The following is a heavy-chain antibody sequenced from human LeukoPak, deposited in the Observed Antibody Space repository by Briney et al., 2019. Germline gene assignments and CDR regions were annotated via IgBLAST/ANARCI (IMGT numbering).Heavy chain of an antibody. CDR3: ARRPRYSSGWYYFDS. J-gene: IGHJ4*02. D-gene: IGHD6-19*01. Sequence: SETLSLTCAVYGGSLSGYYWNWIRQPPGKGLEWIGEINHSGSTNSNPSLKSRVTISVDRSKNQFSLKLSSVTAADTAVYYCARRPRYSSGWYYFDSWGQGTLVTVSS. CDR1: GGSLSGYY. V-gene: IGHV4-34*01. CDR2: INHSGST.